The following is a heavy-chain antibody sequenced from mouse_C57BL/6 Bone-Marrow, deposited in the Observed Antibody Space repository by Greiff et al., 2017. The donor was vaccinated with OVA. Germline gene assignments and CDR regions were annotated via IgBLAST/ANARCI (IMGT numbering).Heavy chain of an antibody. V-gene: IGHV1-50*01. Sequence: VQLQQPGAELVKPGASVKLSCKASGYTFTSYWMPWVNQRPGQGLEWIGEIDPSDSYTNYNQKFKGKATLTVDTSSSTAYMQLSSLTSEDSAVYYWFLLWLRPHAMDYWGQGTSVTVSS. J-gene: IGHJ4*01. CDR3: FLLWLRPHAMDY. CDR1: GYTFTSYW. CDR2: IDPSDSYT. D-gene: IGHD2-2*01.